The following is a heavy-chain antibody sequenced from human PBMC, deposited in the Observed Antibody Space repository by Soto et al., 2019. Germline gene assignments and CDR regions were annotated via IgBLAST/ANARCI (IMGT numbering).Heavy chain of an antibody. V-gene: IGHV1-69*06. CDR1: GGTFSSYA. J-gene: IGHJ6*02. Sequence: SVKVSCKASGGTFSSYAISWVRQPPGQGLEWMGGIIPIFGTANYAQKFQGRVTITADKSTSTAYMELSSLRSEDTAVYYCASPAYDFWSGYVYGMDVWGQGTTVTVSS. CDR2: IIPIFGTA. CDR3: ASPAYDFWSGYVYGMDV. D-gene: IGHD3-3*01.